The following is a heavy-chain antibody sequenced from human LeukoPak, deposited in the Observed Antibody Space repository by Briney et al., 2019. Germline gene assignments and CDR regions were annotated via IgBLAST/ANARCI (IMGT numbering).Heavy chain of an antibody. CDR1: GFTFDDYA. Sequence: GRSLRLSCAASGFTFDDYAMHWVRQAPGKGLEWVSGISWNSGSIGYADSVKGRFTISRDNAKNSLYLQMNSLRAEDTALYYCAKGDYYDSSGGGVDYWGQGTLVTDSS. D-gene: IGHD3-22*01. V-gene: IGHV3-9*01. CDR2: ISWNSGSI. CDR3: AKGDYYDSSGGGVDY. J-gene: IGHJ4*02.